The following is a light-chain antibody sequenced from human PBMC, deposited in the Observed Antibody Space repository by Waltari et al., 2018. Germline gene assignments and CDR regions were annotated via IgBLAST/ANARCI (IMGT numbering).Light chain of an antibody. Sequence: DIQMTQSPSSLSASVCDRVTLTCRASQSNKDYLIWYQQKPGKAPKLLIHSASSLQSGVPPRFSGSGSGTDFTLTISNLQPEDFATYFCQQSYSNPFTFGPGTKVDIK. J-gene: IGKJ3*01. CDR2: SAS. CDR3: QQSYSNPFT. CDR1: QSNKDY. V-gene: IGKV1-39*01.